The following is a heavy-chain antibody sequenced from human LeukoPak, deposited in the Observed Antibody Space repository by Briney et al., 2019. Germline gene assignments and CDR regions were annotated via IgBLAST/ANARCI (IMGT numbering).Heavy chain of an antibody. CDR1: GFTFSRYW. Sequence: PGGSLRLSCAASGFTFSRYWMHWVRQAPGKGLVWVSRINEDGSTTSYAGSVKGRFTISRDNAKNTLYLQMNGLRDEDTAVYYCARGGLEPVDYWGQGTLVTVSS. J-gene: IGHJ4*02. CDR3: ARGGLEPVDY. CDR2: INEDGSTT. V-gene: IGHV3-74*01. D-gene: IGHD1-14*01.